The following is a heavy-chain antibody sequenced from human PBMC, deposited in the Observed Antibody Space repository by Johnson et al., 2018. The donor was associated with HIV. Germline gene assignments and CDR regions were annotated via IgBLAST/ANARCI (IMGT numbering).Heavy chain of an antibody. CDR2: ISYDGSNK. J-gene: IGHJ3*02. V-gene: IGHV3-30*03. CDR3: TTDSEGHVFDI. CDR1: GFTFSNAW. Sequence: QVQLVESGGGLVKPGGSLRLSCAASGFTFSNAWMSWVRQAPGKGLEWVAVISYDGSNKYYADSVKGRFTVSRDNSKNTLYLQMNSLKSEDTAVYYCTTDSEGHVFDIWGQGTMVTVSS.